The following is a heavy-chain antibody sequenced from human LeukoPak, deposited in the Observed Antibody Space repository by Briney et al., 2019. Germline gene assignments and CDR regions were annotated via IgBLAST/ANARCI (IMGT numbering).Heavy chain of an antibody. CDR1: GGSFNDYY. Sequence: SETLSLTCAVYGGSFNDYYWSWIRQPPGKGLEWIGEINHVGSTNYNPSLKSRVTISVDPSKNQFSLRLTSVTAADTAVYYCAREVVAAPGTVDYWGQGTLVTVSS. CDR3: AREVVAAPGTVDY. J-gene: IGHJ4*02. D-gene: IGHD6-13*01. V-gene: IGHV4-34*01. CDR2: INHVGST.